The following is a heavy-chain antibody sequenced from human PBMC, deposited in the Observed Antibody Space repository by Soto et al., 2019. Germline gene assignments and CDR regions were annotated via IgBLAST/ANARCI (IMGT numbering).Heavy chain of an antibody. D-gene: IGHD3-9*01. CDR3: VKSGYDILTGYTHNWFDP. J-gene: IGHJ5*02. Sequence: PGGSLGLSCAASGFTVRITYMSWVRQAPGKGLEWVSVIHSGGTTYYADSVKGRFTISRDNSKNTLYLQMSSLRAEDTAVYYCVKSGYDILTGYTHNWFDPWGQGTLVTVSS. V-gene: IGHV3-66*01. CDR1: GFTVRITY. CDR2: IHSGGTT.